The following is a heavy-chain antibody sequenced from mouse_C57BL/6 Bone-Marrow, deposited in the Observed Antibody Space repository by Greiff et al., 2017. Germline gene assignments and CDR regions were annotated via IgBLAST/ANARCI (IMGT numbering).Heavy chain of an antibody. J-gene: IGHJ4*01. D-gene: IGHD1-1*01. CDR1: GYTFTSYW. CDR2: IDPSDSYT. CDR3: ARFPFITTVVGPMDY. Sequence: QVQLQQPGAERGRPGTSVKLSCKASGYTFTSYWMHWVKQRPGQGLEWIGVIDPSDSYTNYNQKFKGKATLTVDTSSSTAYMQLSSLTSEDSAVYYCARFPFITTVVGPMDYWGQGTSVTVSS. V-gene: IGHV1-59*01.